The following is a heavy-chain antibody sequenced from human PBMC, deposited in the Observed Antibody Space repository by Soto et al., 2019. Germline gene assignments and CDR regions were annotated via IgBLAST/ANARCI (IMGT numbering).Heavy chain of an antibody. J-gene: IGHJ4*02. CDR3: ERESMGAPDY. D-gene: IGHD3-16*01. V-gene: IGHV3-74*01. CDR2: INGDGSST. CDR1: GFTFSIYW. Sequence: EVQLVESGGGLVQPGGSLRLSCTASGFTFSIYWMHWVRQAPGKGLEWVSRINGDGSSTSNADPVKGRFTISRDNAKNRLYLEMNRLGADDTAVYYCERESMGAPDYWGQGTLGAVSS.